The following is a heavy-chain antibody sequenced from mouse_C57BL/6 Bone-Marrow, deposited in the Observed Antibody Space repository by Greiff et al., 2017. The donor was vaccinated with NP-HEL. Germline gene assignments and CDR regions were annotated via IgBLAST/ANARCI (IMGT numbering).Heavy chain of an antibody. J-gene: IGHJ2*01. CDR3: VRDSNWDGGYYFDY. V-gene: IGHV10-3*01. D-gene: IGHD4-1*02. CDR1: GFTFNTYA. CDR2: IRSKSSNYAT. Sequence: EVQLVESGGGLVQPKGSLKLSCAASGFTFNTYAMHWVRQAPGKGLEWVARIRSKSSNYATYYADSVKDRFTISRDDSQSMLYLQMNNLKTEDTAMYYCVRDSNWDGGYYFDYWGQGTTLTVSS.